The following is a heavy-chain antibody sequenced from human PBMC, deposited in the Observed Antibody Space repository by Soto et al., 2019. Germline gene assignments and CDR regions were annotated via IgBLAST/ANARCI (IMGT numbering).Heavy chain of an antibody. Sequence: SVKVSCKASGFTFTSSAVQWVRQARGQRLEWIGWIVVGSGNTNYAQKFQERVTITRDMSTSTAYMELSSLRSEDTAVYYCAATHYCSSTSCYRSWFDPWGQGTLVTVS. D-gene: IGHD2-2*02. CDR3: AATHYCSSTSCYRSWFDP. CDR1: GFTFTSSA. J-gene: IGHJ5*02. V-gene: IGHV1-58*01. CDR2: IVVGSGNT.